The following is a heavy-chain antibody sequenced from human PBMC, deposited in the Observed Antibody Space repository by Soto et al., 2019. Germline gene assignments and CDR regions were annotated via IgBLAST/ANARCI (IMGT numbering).Heavy chain of an antibody. D-gene: IGHD1-1*01. Sequence: QVQLVQSGAEVKQPGASVKLSCKASGGNLSKSSITWVRQAPGQGLEWMGGIIPFFGAPNYAQKFQGRVTVIANESTNTACTELSRRRSEVTAKYNWASRYNLNVWGQGTLVTVSS. CDR1: GGNLSKSS. CDR3: ASRYNLNV. J-gene: IGHJ4*02. V-gene: IGHV1-69*12. CDR2: IIPFFGAP.